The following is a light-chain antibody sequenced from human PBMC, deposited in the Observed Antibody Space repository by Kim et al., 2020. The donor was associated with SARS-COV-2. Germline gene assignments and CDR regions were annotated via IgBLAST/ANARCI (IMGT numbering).Light chain of an antibody. CDR2: GAS. CDR1: QSVSIN. CDR3: QQYNNWPIT. J-gene: IGKJ5*01. V-gene: IGKV3-15*01. Sequence: VCPEERATLACRASQSVSINLAWYQQKPGQAPRLLIYGASTRATGIPARFSGSGSGTEFTLTISSLQSEDFAVYYCQQYNNWPITFGQGTRLEIK.